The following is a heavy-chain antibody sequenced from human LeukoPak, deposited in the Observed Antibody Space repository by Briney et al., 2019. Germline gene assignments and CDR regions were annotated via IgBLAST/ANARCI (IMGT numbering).Heavy chain of an antibody. Sequence: SETLSLTCTVSGGSISSSSYYWGWIRQPPGKGLEWIGNIYYAGSTYYNPSLKSRVTISVDTSKNQFSLKLSSVTAADTAVYYCARLSYITIFGVVTHYWYFDLWGRGTLVTVSS. V-gene: IGHV4-39*01. CDR3: ARLSYITIFGVVTHYWYFDL. J-gene: IGHJ2*01. D-gene: IGHD3-3*01. CDR1: GGSISSSSYY. CDR2: IYYAGST.